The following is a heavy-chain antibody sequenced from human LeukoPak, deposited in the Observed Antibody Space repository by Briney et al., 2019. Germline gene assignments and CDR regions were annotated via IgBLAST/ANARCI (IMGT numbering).Heavy chain of an antibody. J-gene: IGHJ4*02. D-gene: IGHD6-19*01. V-gene: IGHV3-30*18. Sequence: GGSLRLSCAASGFTFSSYGMHWVRQAPGKGLEWVAVISYDGSNKYYADSVKGRFTISRDNSKNTLYLQINSLRAEDTAVYYCAKHLAYSSGWYYFDYWGQGTLVTVSS. CDR3: AKHLAYSSGWYYFDY. CDR1: GFTFSSYG. CDR2: ISYDGSNK.